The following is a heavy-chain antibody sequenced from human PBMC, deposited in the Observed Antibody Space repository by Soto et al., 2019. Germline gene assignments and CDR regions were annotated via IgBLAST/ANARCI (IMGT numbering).Heavy chain of an antibody. CDR3: ARRSSGWRRFDY. J-gene: IGHJ4*02. V-gene: IGHV4-39*01. CDR1: GGSISSSSYY. Sequence: SETLSLTCTVSGGSISSSSYYWGWIRQPPGKGLEWIGSIYYSGSTYYNPSLKSRVTISVDTSKNQFSLKLSSVTAADTAVYYCARRSSGWRRFDYWGQGTLVTVSS. D-gene: IGHD6-19*01. CDR2: IYYSGST.